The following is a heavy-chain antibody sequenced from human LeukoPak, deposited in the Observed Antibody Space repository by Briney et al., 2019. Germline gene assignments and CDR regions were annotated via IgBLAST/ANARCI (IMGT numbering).Heavy chain of an antibody. CDR2: IYYSGST. CDR1: GGSISRYY. Sequence: PSETLSLTCSVSGGSISRYYWTWIRQPPWKGLEWIGYIYYSGSTNYNPSLKSRVTISLDTSKNQFSLRLSSVTAADTAVYYCARSEYSYGADAFDIWGQGTMVTVSS. D-gene: IGHD5-18*01. J-gene: IGHJ3*02. V-gene: IGHV4-59*01. CDR3: ARSEYSYGADAFDI.